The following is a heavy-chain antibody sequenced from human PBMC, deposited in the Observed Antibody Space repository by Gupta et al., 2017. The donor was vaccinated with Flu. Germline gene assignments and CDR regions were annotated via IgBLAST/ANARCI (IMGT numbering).Heavy chain of an antibody. D-gene: IGHD1-26*01. J-gene: IGHJ6*02. V-gene: IGHV3-23*01. CDR3: VQLTEGHNRAWDYYGMDV. CDR2: ISDSGACT. Sequence: RTWVSQAPGKGLGWVSSISDSGACTFYADSVKGRFTIARDNSKNTLSLQMNSLGAEDTAKYYCVQLTEGHNRAWDYYGMDVWGQGTTVTVSS.